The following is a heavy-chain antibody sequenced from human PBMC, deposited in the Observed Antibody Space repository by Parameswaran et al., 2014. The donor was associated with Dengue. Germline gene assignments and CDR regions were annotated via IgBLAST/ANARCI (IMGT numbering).Heavy chain of an antibody. J-gene: IGHJ6*02. V-gene: IGHV1-3*01. CDR3: ARVSDYDFWRNYGMDV. D-gene: IGHD3-3*01. Sequence: WVRQAPGQRLEWMGWINAGNGNTKYSQKFQGRVTITRDTSASTAYMELSSLRSEDTAVYYCARVSDYDFWRNYGMDVWGQGTTVTVSS. CDR2: INAGNGNT.